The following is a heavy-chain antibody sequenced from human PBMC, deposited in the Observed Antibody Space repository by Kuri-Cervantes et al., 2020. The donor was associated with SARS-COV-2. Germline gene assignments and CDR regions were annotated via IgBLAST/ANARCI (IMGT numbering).Heavy chain of an antibody. CDR1: GYTFTSYG. J-gene: IGHJ4*02. CDR3: ARDNYYDSSGYFNY. V-gene: IGHV1-18*01. D-gene: IGHD3-22*01. Sequence: ASVKVSCKASGYTFTSYGISWVRQAPGQGLEWMGWISAYNGNTNYAQKLQGRVTMTTDTSTSTAYVELRSLRSDDTAVYYCARDNYYDSSGYFNYWGQGTLVTVSS. CDR2: ISAYNGNT.